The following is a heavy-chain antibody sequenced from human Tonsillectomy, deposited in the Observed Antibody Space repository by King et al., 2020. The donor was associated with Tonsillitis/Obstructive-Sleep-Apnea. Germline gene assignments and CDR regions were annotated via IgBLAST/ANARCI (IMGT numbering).Heavy chain of an antibody. CDR2: IIGSGGST. J-gene: IGHJ6*04. Sequence: EVQLVESGGGLVQPGGSLRLSCAASGFTFSSYAMSWVRQAPGKXLEWVSSIIGSGGSTYYADFVKGRXTIXRDNSKNTLYLQMNSLRAEDTAVYYCAKXXXXXNGXDVWXXXXTVTVXS. CDR3: AKXXXXXNGXDV. V-gene: IGHV3-23*04. CDR1: GFTFSSYA.